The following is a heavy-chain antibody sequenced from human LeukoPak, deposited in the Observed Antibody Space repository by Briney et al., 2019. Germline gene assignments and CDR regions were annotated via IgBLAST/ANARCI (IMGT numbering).Heavy chain of an antibody. V-gene: IGHV3-21*01. CDR2: ISSSSSYI. CDR1: GFTFSSFS. CDR3: ARDYSSSWYYFDY. Sequence: GGSLRLSCAASGFTFSSFSMNWVRQAPGKGLEWVSSISSSSSYIYYADSVKGRFTIFRDNAKNSLYLQMNSLRAEDTAVYYCARDYSSSWYYFDYWGQGTLVTVSS. D-gene: IGHD6-13*01. J-gene: IGHJ4*02.